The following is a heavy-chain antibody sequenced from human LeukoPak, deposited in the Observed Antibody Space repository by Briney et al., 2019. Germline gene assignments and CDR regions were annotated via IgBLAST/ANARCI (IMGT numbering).Heavy chain of an antibody. Sequence: GASVKVSCKASGGTFSSYAISWVRQAPGQGLEWMGGIIPIFGTASYAQKFQGRVTITADESTSTAYMELSSLRSEDTAVYYCARVGEYYYDSSGYYNLPFDYWGQGTLVTVSS. V-gene: IGHV1-69*13. D-gene: IGHD3-22*01. J-gene: IGHJ4*02. CDR2: IIPIFGTA. CDR3: ARVGEYYYDSSGYYNLPFDY. CDR1: GGTFSSYA.